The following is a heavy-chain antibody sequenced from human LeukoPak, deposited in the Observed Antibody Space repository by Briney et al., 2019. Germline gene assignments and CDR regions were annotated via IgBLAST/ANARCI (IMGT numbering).Heavy chain of an antibody. J-gene: IGHJ4*02. D-gene: IGHD7-27*01. CDR3: ARVTGLHFDY. CDR2: ISSSGSTT. CDR1: GFIFGRYE. V-gene: IGHV3-48*03. Sequence: GGSLRLSCAASGFIFGRYEMNWVRQAPGKGLEWVSYISSSGSTTYYADSVKGRFTISRDDAKNSLYLQMNSLRVEGTAVYYCARVTGLHFDYWAQGTLVTVSS.